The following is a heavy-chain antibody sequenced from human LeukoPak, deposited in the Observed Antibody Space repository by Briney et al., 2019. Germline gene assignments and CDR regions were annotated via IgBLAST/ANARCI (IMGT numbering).Heavy chain of an antibody. D-gene: IGHD5-12*01. Sequence: ASVKVSCKASGYTFTSYDINWVRQATGQGLEWMGWMNPNSGNTGYAQKFQGRVTMTRNTSISTAYMELSSLRSEDTAVYYCARQVHEAAWLVATIETFDYWGQGTLVTVSS. CDR2: MNPNSGNT. J-gene: IGHJ4*02. V-gene: IGHV1-8*01. CDR3: ARQVHEAAWLVATIETFDY. CDR1: GYTFTSYD.